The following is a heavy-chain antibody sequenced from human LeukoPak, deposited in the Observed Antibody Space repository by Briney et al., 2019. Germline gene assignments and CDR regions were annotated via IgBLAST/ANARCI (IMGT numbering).Heavy chain of an antibody. D-gene: IGHD2-2*01. Sequence: SETLSLTCAVYGGSFSGYYWSWIRQPPGKGLEWIGEINHSGSTNYNPSLKSRVTISVDTSKNQFSLKLSSVTAADTAVYYCARGKPSDIVVGPYNWFDPWGQGTLVTVSS. V-gene: IGHV4-34*01. J-gene: IGHJ5*02. CDR3: ARGKPSDIVVGPYNWFDP. CDR1: GGSFSGYY. CDR2: INHSGST.